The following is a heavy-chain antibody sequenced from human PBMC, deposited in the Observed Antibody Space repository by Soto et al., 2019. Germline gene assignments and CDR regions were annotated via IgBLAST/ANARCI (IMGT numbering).Heavy chain of an antibody. CDR2: ISTRNGDT. D-gene: IGHD2-21*01. V-gene: IGHV1-18*04. Sequence: XSVKVSSKTSGYSFTTYGIIWVRQAPGQHLEWLGWISTRNGDTNYAQRFQGRVTLTTDTSTSTAYMELKDLRSDDTAVYFCPRVMLLPNPAADFWGRGTLVTVSA. CDR1: GYSFTTYG. CDR3: PRVMLLPNPAADF. J-gene: IGHJ4*02.